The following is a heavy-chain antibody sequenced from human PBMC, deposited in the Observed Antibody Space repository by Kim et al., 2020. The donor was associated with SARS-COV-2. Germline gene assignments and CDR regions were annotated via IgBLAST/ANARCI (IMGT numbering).Heavy chain of an antibody. CDR1: GFTFSTYA. CDR2: SASTGDT. CDR3: ARGGGDEILTGYTRPYYYYGMDV. D-gene: IGHD3-9*01. V-gene: IGHV3-13*01. Sequence: GGSLRLSCVTSGFTFSTYAMHWVRQVPGKGLEWVAVSASTGDTYYLDSVKGRLTISREDAKNSLFLQMNSLTPGDTAVYYCARGGGDEILTGYTRPYYYYGMDVWGQGTPVTVSS. J-gene: IGHJ6*02.